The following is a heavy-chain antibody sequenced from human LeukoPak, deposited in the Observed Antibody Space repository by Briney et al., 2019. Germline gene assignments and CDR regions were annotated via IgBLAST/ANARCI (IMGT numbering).Heavy chain of an antibody. V-gene: IGHV4-59*01. D-gene: IGHD2-2*01. CDR2: IYYSGST. Sequence: PSETLSLTCTVSGGSISSYYWSWIRQPPGKGLEWIGYIYYSGSTNYNPSLKSRVTISVDTSKNQFSLKLSSVTAADTAVYYCARDSYASTNWFDPWGQGTLVTVSS. CDR1: GGSISSYY. CDR3: ARDSYASTNWFDP. J-gene: IGHJ5*02.